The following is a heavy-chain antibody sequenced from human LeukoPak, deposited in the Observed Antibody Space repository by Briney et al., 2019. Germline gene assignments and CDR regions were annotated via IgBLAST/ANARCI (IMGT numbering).Heavy chain of an antibody. CDR1: GGSISSNSYY. CDR2: IYYSGST. V-gene: IGHV4-39*07. D-gene: IGHD1-1*01. CDR3: ARDRAGTDAFDI. Sequence: SETLSLTCAVSGGSISSNSYYWGWIRQPPGKGLEWIGSIYYSGSTYYNPSLKSRVTISLDTSKNQFSLKLSSVTAADTAVYYCARDRAGTDAFDIWGQGTMVTVSS. J-gene: IGHJ3*02.